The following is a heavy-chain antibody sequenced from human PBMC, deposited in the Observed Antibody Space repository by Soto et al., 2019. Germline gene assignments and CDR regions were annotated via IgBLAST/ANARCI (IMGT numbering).Heavy chain of an antibody. Sequence: SETLSLTCTVSGASIRSTDYYWSWIRQAPGKGLEWIGYVYYTGSTYYNPSLMSRLTISVDTSKNQFSLKLTSVTAAETAVYYCVRTARQGAVAPHWFDRWGQGTQVTV. CDR2: VYYTGST. V-gene: IGHV4-30-4*01. J-gene: IGHJ5*02. CDR1: GASIRSTDYY. CDR3: VRTARQGAVAPHWFDR.